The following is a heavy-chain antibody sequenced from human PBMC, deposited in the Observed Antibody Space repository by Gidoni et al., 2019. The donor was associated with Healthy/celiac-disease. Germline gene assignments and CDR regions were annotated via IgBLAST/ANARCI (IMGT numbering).Heavy chain of an antibody. CDR1: GGSFRGYY. J-gene: IGHJ4*02. V-gene: IGHV4-34*01. Sequence: QVQLQQWGAGLLKPSETLSLTCAVYGGSFRGYYWSWIRQPPGKGLEWIGEINHSGSTNYNPSLKSRVTISVDTSKNQFSLKLSSVTAADTAVYYCASGGLDYGEHYWGQGTLVTVSS. CDR3: ASGGLDYGEHY. D-gene: IGHD4-17*01. CDR2: INHSGST.